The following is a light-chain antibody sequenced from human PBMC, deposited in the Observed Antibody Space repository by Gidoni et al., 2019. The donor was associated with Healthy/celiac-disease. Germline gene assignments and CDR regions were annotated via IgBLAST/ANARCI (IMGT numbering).Light chain of an antibody. Sequence: SYELTQPPSVSVSPGQTASIPCSGDKLGDKYACWYQQKPGQSPVLVIYQDSKRPSGIPERFSGPNSGNTAPLTLRRTQAMDEADYYCPAWDSSPYVLGTGTKITVL. CDR3: PAWDSSPYV. CDR1: KLGDKY. V-gene: IGLV3-1*01. J-gene: IGLJ1*01. CDR2: QDS.